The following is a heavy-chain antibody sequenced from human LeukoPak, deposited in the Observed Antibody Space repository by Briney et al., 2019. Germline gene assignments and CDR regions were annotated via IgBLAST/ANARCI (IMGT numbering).Heavy chain of an antibody. J-gene: IGHJ4*02. Sequence: GGSLRLSCAASGFTFSSYEMNWVRQAPGKGLEWVSSISSSSSYIYYADSVKGRFTISRDNAKNSLYLQMNSLRAEDTAVYYCARTIVGATLYVDYWGQGTLVTVSS. CDR2: ISSSSSYI. CDR3: ARTIVGATLYVDY. V-gene: IGHV3-21*01. CDR1: GFTFSSYE. D-gene: IGHD1-26*01.